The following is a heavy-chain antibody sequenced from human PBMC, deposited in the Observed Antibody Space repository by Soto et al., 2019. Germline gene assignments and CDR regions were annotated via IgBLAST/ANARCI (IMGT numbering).Heavy chain of an antibody. CDR2: IIPIFGTA. D-gene: IGHD6-6*01. J-gene: IGHJ6*02. CDR3: ARCIAARPYEYYYGMDV. CDR1: GGTFISYA. Sequence: SGKVSFKASGGTFISYAISWVRQAPGQGLEWMGGIIPIFGTANYAQKFQGRVTITADESTSTAYMELSSLRSEDTAVYYCARCIAARPYEYYYGMDVWGQGTTVTVSS. V-gene: IGHV1-69*13.